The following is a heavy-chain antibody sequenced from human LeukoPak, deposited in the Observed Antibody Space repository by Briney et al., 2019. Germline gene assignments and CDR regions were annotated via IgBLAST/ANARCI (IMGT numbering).Heavy chain of an antibody. D-gene: IGHD6-19*01. Sequence: SETLSLTCTVSGGSISSYYWGWIRQPPGKGLEWIGSIYYSGSTYYNPSLKSRVTISVDTSKNQFSLKLSSVTAADTAVYYCARDQSSGWYRRGAFDIWGQGTMVTVSS. J-gene: IGHJ3*02. V-gene: IGHV4-39*07. CDR2: IYYSGST. CDR1: GGSISSYY. CDR3: ARDQSSGWYRRGAFDI.